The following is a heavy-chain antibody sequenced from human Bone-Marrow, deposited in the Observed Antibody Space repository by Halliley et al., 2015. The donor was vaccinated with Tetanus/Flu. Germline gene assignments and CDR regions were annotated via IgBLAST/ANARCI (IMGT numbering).Heavy chain of an antibody. V-gene: IGHV3-30*03. CDR1: GFTFSNYG. Sequence: SGFTFSNYGMHWVRQAPGKGLEWVGVISKDGTKKYYGDSVKGRFTISRDNAKNTLFLQVNSLRADDTAVYYCARPWGHWGQGTLVTVSS. J-gene: IGHJ4*02. CDR2: ISKDGTKK. D-gene: IGHD3-16*01. CDR3: ARPWGH.